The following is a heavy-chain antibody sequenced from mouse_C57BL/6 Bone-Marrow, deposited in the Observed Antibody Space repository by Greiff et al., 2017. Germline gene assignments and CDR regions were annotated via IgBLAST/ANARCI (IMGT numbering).Heavy chain of an antibody. CDR3: ARRRAYYSPEDY. CDR1: GYAFTNYL. Sequence: QVQLKESGAELVRPGTSVKVSCKASGYAFTNYLIEWVKQRPGQGLEWIGVINPGSGGTNYNEKFKGKATLTADKSSSTAYMQLSSLTSEDSAVYFCARRRAYYSPEDYWGQGTTLTVSS. D-gene: IGHD2-12*01. J-gene: IGHJ2*01. CDR2: INPGSGGT. V-gene: IGHV1-54*01.